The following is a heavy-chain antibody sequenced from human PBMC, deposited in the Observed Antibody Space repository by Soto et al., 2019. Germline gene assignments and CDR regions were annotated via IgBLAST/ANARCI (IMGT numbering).Heavy chain of an antibody. Sequence: PGGSLRLSCAASGFTFSSRTMNWVRQAPGKGLEWISYITSTSSTKNYADSVRGRFTISRDNVKNFLYLQLNDLRDEDTAIYYCARRITLVRGPHYYYAMDVWGQGTTVTVSS. V-gene: IGHV3-48*02. CDR3: ARRITLVRGPHYYYAMDV. CDR1: GFTFSSRT. CDR2: ITSTSSTK. D-gene: IGHD3-10*01. J-gene: IGHJ6*02.